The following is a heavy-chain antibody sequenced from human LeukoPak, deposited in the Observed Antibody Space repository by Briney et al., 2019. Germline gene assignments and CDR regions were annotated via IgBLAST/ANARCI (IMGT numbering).Heavy chain of an antibody. Sequence: GASVKVSCKASGYTFTSYGISWVRQAPGQGLEWMGWISAYNGNTNYAQKLQGRVTMTTDTSTSTAYMELRSLRPDDTAVYYCARDSYDYVWGSYRPRFDYWGQGTLVTVSS. CDR2: ISAYNGNT. CDR1: GYTFTSYG. V-gene: IGHV1-18*01. D-gene: IGHD3-16*02. CDR3: ARDSYDYVWGSYRPRFDY. J-gene: IGHJ4*02.